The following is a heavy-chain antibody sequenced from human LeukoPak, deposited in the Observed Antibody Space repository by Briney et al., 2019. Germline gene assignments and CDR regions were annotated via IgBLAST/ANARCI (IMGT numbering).Heavy chain of an antibody. Sequence: GGSPRLSCAASGFTFSSYEMNWVRQAPGKGLEWVSYISSSGSTIYYADSVKGRFTISRDNAKNSLYLQMNSLRAEDTAVYYCARDLRRYFDWLLAGRGWFDPWGQGTLVTVSS. CDR2: ISSSGSTI. J-gene: IGHJ5*02. V-gene: IGHV3-48*03. CDR3: ARDLRRYFDWLLAGRGWFDP. CDR1: GFTFSSYE. D-gene: IGHD3-9*01.